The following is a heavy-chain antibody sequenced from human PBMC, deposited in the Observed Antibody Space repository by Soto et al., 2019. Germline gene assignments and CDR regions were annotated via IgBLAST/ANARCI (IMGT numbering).Heavy chain of an antibody. J-gene: IGHJ4*02. CDR3: ASIGVAAEFDF. Sequence: SKTLSHTCAVSAGSISSSNWWRWVRQPPGKGLEWIGEIYHSGSTNYNPSLKSRVTISVDKSKNEFSLKLSSVTAADTAVYYCASIGVAAEFDFGGQGTLVTVYS. D-gene: IGHD6-19*01. CDR1: AGSISSSNW. V-gene: IGHV4-4*02. CDR2: IYHSGST.